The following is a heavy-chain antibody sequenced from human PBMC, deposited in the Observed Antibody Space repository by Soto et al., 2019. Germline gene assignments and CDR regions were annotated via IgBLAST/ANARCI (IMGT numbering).Heavy chain of an antibody. CDR3: ARDGGYGNFQH. V-gene: IGHV4-30-2*01. D-gene: IGHD3-16*01. J-gene: IGHJ1*01. CDR2: IYHTGNT. CDR1: GGSISSGGYS. Sequence: QLQLQESGSGLVKPSQTLSLTCTVSGGSISSGGYSWSWIRQPPGRGLEWIGYIYHTGNTYYNPTLKSRVTISVDRSKNQFSLKLNSVTAADTAVYYCARDGGYGNFQHWGQGTLVTVFS.